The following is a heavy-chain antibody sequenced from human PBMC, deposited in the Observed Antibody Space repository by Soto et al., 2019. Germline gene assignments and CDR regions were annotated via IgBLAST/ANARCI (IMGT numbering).Heavy chain of an antibody. J-gene: IGHJ4*02. V-gene: IGHV4-4*07. Sequence: QVQLQESGPGLVKPSETLSLTCTVSGDSMTKYDWSWIRQPAGKGLEWIGRIYTSGSTNYNPSLKSRVTMSIDTSNNHFSLNLKSVTAADTAMYYCARTVGAAYYFDFWGQGALVTVSS. CDR1: GDSMTKYD. CDR2: IYTSGST. D-gene: IGHD1-26*01. CDR3: ARTVGAAYYFDF.